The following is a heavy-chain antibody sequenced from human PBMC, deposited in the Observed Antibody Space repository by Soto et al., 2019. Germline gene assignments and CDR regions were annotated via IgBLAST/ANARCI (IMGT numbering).Heavy chain of an antibody. J-gene: IGHJ4*01. CDR2: INPNSGGT. D-gene: IGHD1-26*01. Sequence: ASVKVSCKASGYTFTGYYMHWLRQAPGQELEWMGWINPNSGGTNYGQKFQGRVTMTRDTSISTAYMELSRLRFDYTAVYFCARTPRWELLPYFDVWGQGTLVTVSS. V-gene: IGHV1-2*02. CDR1: GYTFTGYY. CDR3: ARTPRWELLPYFDV.